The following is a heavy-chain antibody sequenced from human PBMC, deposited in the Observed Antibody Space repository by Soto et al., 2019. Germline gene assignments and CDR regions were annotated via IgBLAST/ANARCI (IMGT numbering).Heavy chain of an antibody. CDR1: VFTSSG. V-gene: IGHV1-18*04. Sequence: GASVKVSCKASVFTSSGISWVRQAPGQRLEWMGWISTHNGNTIYAQKFQGRVIMTMDTSTTTVYMELRSLRPDYTAVYLCAREGILGLFDAYDLWGQGTMVTVSS. CDR2: ISTHNGNT. J-gene: IGHJ3*01. CDR3: AREGILGLFDAYDL. D-gene: IGHD3-3*01.